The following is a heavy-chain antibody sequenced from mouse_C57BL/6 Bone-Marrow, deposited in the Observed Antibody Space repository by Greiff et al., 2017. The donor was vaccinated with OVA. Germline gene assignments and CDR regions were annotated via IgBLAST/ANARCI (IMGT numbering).Heavy chain of an antibody. Sequence: VMLVESGAELARPGASVKLSCKASGYTFTSYGISWVKQRTGQGLEWIGEIYPRSGNTYYNEKFKGKATLTADKSSSTAYMELRSLTSEDSAVYFCARGIYYDYDGFAYWGQGTLVTVSA. V-gene: IGHV1-81*01. J-gene: IGHJ3*01. CDR1: GYTFTSYG. D-gene: IGHD2-4*01. CDR2: IYPRSGNT. CDR3: ARGIYYDYDGFAY.